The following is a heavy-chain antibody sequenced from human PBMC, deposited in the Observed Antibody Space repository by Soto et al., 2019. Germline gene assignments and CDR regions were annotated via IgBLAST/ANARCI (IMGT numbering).Heavy chain of an antibody. D-gene: IGHD6-13*01. J-gene: IGHJ5*02. Sequence: PSETLSLTCTVSGASMNSYHWSWIRQPAGRGLEWIGHIHSSGSTSYNPSLKSRVTMSVDTSKNQFSLRLMSLTAADTAVYYCARDQGVAAAGITWFDPWGQGSLVTVSS. CDR1: GASMNSYH. CDR2: IHSSGST. CDR3: ARDQGVAAAGITWFDP. V-gene: IGHV4-4*07.